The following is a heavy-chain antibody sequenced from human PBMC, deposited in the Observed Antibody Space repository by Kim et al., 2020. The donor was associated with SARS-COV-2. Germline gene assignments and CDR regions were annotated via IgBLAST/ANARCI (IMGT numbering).Heavy chain of an antibody. Sequence: SETLSLTCTVSGGSISSGDYYWSWIRQPPGKGLEWIGYIYYSGSTYYNPSLKSRVTISVDTSKNQFSLKLSSVTAADTAVYYCASVLRWFNQGGWFDPWGQGTLVTVSS. V-gene: IGHV4-30-4*01. CDR2: IYYSGST. CDR1: GGSISSGDYY. CDR3: ASVLRWFNQGGWFDP. J-gene: IGHJ5*02. D-gene: IGHD4-17*01.